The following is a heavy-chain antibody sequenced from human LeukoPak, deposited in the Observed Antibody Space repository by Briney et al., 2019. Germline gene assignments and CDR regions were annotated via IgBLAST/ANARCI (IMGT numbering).Heavy chain of an antibody. Sequence: GGSLRLSCAASGFTFSSFGMHWVRQAPGKGLEWVAVIWYDASDRYYADSVKGRFTISRDNSKNTLFLQMNSLRDDDTAVYYCVRGVGVSRFNYFDPWGQGTLVTVAS. CDR1: GFTFSSFG. D-gene: IGHD5-24*01. CDR3: VRGVGVSRFNYFDP. V-gene: IGHV3-33*01. J-gene: IGHJ5*02. CDR2: IWYDASDR.